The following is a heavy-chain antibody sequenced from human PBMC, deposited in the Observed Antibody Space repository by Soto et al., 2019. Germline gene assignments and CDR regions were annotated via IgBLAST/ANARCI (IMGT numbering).Heavy chain of an antibody. J-gene: IGHJ3*02. CDR3: ARTSTMRVGATLLGNDAFDI. V-gene: IGHV3-48*03. CDR2: FSSSGSAK. D-gene: IGHD1-26*01. Sequence: EVQLVESGGGLVQPGGSLRLSCAASGFTFSSYEMNWVRQAPGKGLEWVSYFSSSGSAKDYADSVRGRFTISRDNAKNLLYLEISSLRAEDTAVYYCARTSTMRVGATLLGNDAFDIWGQGTMVTVSS. CDR1: GFTFSSYE.